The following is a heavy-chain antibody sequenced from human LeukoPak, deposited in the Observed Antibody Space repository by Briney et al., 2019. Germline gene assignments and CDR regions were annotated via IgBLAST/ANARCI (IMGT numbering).Heavy chain of an antibody. V-gene: IGHV3-30*02. D-gene: IGHD3-10*01. J-gene: IGHJ4*02. CDR1: GLTFSNYW. CDR2: IRYDGSNK. CDR3: AKDGNYYGSGSYFIPDY. Sequence: PGGSLRLSCAASGLTFSNYWMHWVRQAPGKGLEWVAFIRYDGSNKYYADSVKGRFTISRDNSKNTLYLQMNSLRAEDTAVYYCAKDGNYYGSGSYFIPDYWGQGTLVTVSS.